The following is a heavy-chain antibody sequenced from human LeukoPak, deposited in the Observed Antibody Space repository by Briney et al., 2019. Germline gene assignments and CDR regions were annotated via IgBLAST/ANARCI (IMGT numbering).Heavy chain of an antibody. CDR1: GYTFTSYY. D-gene: IGHD3-22*01. J-gene: IGHJ1*01. Sequence: ASVKVSCKASGYTFTSYYMHWVRQAPGQGLEWMGGIIPIFGTANYAQKFQGRVTITTDESTSTAYMELSSLRSDDTAVYYCARVPGPNYYDSSGYFQDWGQGTLVTVSS. V-gene: IGHV1-69*05. CDR3: ARVPGPNYYDSSGYFQD. CDR2: IIPIFGTA.